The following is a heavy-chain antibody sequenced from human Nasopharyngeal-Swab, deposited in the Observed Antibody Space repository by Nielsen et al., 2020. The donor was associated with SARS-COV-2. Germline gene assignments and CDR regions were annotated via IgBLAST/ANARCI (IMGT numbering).Heavy chain of an antibody. CDR2: FRSKAYGGTT. V-gene: IGHV3-49*04. CDR3: IRETRIAVAGTLLYYYYYYMDV. J-gene: IGHJ6*03. Sequence: GESLKILCTAFGFTLGDYAMSWVRQAPGKGPEWVGFFRSKAYGGTTEYAASVKGRFTISRDDSKSIAYLQMNSLKTEDTAVYYCIRETRIAVAGTLLYYYYYYMDVWGKGTTVTVSS. D-gene: IGHD6-19*01. CDR1: GFTLGDYA.